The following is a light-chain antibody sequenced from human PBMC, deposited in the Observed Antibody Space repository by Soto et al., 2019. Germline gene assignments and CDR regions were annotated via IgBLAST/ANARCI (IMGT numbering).Light chain of an antibody. Sequence: SYELTQPPSVSMSPGQTASITCSGHKLGDKYACWYQQKPGQSPVLVIYQDTKRPSGIPERFSGSNSENTATLTISGTQAMDGADYYCQAWDNSTVVFGGGTKLTVL. J-gene: IGLJ2*01. CDR2: QDT. V-gene: IGLV3-1*01. CDR3: QAWDNSTVV. CDR1: KLGDKY.